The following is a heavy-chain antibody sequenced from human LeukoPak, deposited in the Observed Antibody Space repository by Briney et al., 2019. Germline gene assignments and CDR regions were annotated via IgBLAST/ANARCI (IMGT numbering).Heavy chain of an antibody. CDR2: LYYTGNA. CDR1: GGAIYRSDYY. V-gene: IGHV4-39*01. J-gene: IGHJ4*02. Sequence: PSETLSLTCTVSGGAIYRSDYYWGWVRQTPGKGLDWIGSLYYTGNAYYNPSLKSRVSLSVDKSKNQFSLHLRSGSAADTAVYYCARRRGSYYYDSSGYQRPYYFDYWGQGTLVTVSS. CDR3: ARRRGSYYYDSSGYQRPYYFDY. D-gene: IGHD3-22*01.